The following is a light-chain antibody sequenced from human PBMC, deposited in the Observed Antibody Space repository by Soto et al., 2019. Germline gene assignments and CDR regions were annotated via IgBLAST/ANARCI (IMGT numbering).Light chain of an antibody. CDR1: QSVSSN. J-gene: IGKJ1*01. CDR3: QQRSNWPRT. CDR2: GAS. Sequence: SAATLSVSTGERATLSCRASQSVSSNLAWYQQKPGQAPRLLIYGASTRATGIPARFSGSGSGTDFTLTISSLEPEDFAVYYCQQRSNWPRTFGQVTMV. V-gene: IGKV3-11*01.